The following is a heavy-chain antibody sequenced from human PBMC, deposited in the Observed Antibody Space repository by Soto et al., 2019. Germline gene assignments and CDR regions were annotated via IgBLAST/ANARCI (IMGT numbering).Heavy chain of an antibody. J-gene: IGHJ1*01. CDR3: ASALSYDSSGYSVQH. CDR1: GFTFSSYG. V-gene: IGHV3-33*01. CDR2: IWYDGSNK. D-gene: IGHD3-22*01. Sequence: QAGGSLRLSCAASGFTFSSYGMHWVRQAPGKGLEWVAVIWYDGSNKYYVDSVKGRFTISRDNSKNTLYLQMNSLRAEDTAVYYCASALSYDSSGYSVQHWGQGTLVTVSS.